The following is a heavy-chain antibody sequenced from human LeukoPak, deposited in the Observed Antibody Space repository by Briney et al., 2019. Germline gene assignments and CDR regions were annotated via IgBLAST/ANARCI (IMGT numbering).Heavy chain of an antibody. Sequence: SETLSLTCTVSIGSISSSSYDCGWIRQPPGKGLEWIGSIYYSGSTYYNPSLKSRVTISVDTSKNQFSLKLSSVTAADTAVYYCGREKPSHYAVVYFDYWGQGTLVTVSS. J-gene: IGHJ4*02. CDR1: IGSISSSSYD. D-gene: IGHD4-17*01. V-gene: IGHV4-39*02. CDR2: IYYSGST. CDR3: GREKPSHYAVVYFDY.